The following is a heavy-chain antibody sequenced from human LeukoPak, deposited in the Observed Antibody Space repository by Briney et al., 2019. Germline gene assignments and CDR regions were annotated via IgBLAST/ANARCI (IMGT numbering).Heavy chain of an antibody. Sequence: GSLRLSCAASGLTFRSHWMSWVRQPPGDELEWVASIKQEGSEKYYVDSVRGRFTVSRDNAKNSLYLQINSLRAEDTAVYYCARLMGDRTIYDSWGQGTLVTVSS. V-gene: IGHV3-7*01. CDR1: GLTFRSHW. J-gene: IGHJ4*02. CDR3: ARLMGDRTIYDS. CDR2: IKQEGSEK. D-gene: IGHD1-26*01.